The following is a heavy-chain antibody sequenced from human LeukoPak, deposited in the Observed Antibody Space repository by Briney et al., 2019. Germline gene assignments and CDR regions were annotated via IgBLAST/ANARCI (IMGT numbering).Heavy chain of an antibody. V-gene: IGHV4-38-2*01. CDR2: IYYSGST. Sequence: SETLSLTCAVSGYSISSGYYWGWIRQPPGKGLEWIGSIYYSGSTYYNPSLKSRVTISVDTSKNQFSLKLSSVTAADTAVYYCARQPGIAAAEVDYWGQGTLVTVSS. D-gene: IGHD6-13*01. CDR3: ARQPGIAAAEVDY. CDR1: GYSISSGYY. J-gene: IGHJ4*02.